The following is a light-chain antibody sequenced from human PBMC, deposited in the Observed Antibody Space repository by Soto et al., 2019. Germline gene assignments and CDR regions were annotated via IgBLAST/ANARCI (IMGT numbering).Light chain of an antibody. J-gene: IGLJ1*01. V-gene: IGLV2-14*01. CDR1: SRDVGGYDY. CDR3: SSYTSSTSYV. Sequence: QSALTQPASVSGSPGQSITISCTGTSRDVGGYDYVSWYQQHPGKAPKLMIYDVTNRPSGVSNRFSGSKSGNTASLTISGLQAEDEASYYCSSYTSSTSYVFGTGTKLTVL. CDR2: DVT.